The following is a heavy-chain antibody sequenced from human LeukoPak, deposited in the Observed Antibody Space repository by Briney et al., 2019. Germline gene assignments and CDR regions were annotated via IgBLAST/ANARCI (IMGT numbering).Heavy chain of an antibody. CDR1: GGSISSYY. CDR2: IYTSGST. V-gene: IGHV4-4*07. J-gene: IGHJ3*02. CDR3: ASGRGSGWDDAFDI. D-gene: IGHD6-19*01. Sequence: SETLSLTCTVSGGSISSYYWSWIRQPAGKGLEWIGRIYTSGSTNYNPSLKSRVTMSVDTSKNQFSLKLSSVTAADTAVYYCASGRGSGWDDAFDIWGQGPMVTVSS.